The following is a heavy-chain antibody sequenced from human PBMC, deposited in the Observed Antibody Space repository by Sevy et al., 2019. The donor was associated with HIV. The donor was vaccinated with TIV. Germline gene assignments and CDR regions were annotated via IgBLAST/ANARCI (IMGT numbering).Heavy chain of an antibody. D-gene: IGHD3-22*01. CDR1: GSTLSKLS. Sequence: ASVKVSCKVSGSTLSKLSMHWVRQAPGKGPEWMGRFDPEDGETIYSQKFQGRVTMTEDTSTDTAYMELSSLRSEDTAVYHCAAAREYYEDTSGYLDYWGQGTLVTVSS. J-gene: IGHJ4*02. V-gene: IGHV1-24*01. CDR2: FDPEDGET. CDR3: AAAREYYEDTSGYLDY.